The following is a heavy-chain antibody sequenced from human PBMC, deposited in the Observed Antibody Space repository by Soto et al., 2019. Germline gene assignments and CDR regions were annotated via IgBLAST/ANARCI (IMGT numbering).Heavy chain of an antibody. CDR2: IYSGGST. V-gene: IGHV3-66*01. CDR1: GVTVSSNY. J-gene: IGHJ5*02. CDR3: ARERPDGSRLDP. D-gene: IGHD6-13*01. Sequence: EVQLVESGGGLVQPEGSLRLSCAASGVTVSSNYMSWVRQAPGKGLEWVSVIYSGGSTYYADSVKGRFTISRDNSKNTLYLQMTSLRAEDTAVYYCARERPDGSRLDPWGQGTLVTVSS.